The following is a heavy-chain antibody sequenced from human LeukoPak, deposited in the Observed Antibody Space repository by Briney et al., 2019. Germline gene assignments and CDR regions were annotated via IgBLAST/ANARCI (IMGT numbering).Heavy chain of an antibody. Sequence: SETLSLTCAVYGGSFSGYYWSWIRQPPGKGLEWIGEINHSGSTNYNPSLKSRVTISVDTSKNQSSLKLSSVTAADTAVYYCARAGYAYDYVWGSYRHPCLFDYWGQGTLVTVSS. V-gene: IGHV4-34*01. CDR1: GGSFSGYY. CDR3: ARAGYAYDYVWGSYRHPCLFDY. D-gene: IGHD3-16*02. J-gene: IGHJ4*02. CDR2: INHSGST.